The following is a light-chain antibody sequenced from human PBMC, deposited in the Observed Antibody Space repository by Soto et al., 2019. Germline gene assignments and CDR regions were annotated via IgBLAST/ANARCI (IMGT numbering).Light chain of an antibody. CDR2: DAS. CDR3: QQRRNWPLT. CDR1: QSVSSY. J-gene: IGKJ4*01. V-gene: IGKV3-11*01. Sequence: EIVLTQSPATLSLSPGERATLSCRARQSVSSYLAWYQQKPGQAPRRLIYDASNRATGIPARFSGSGSGTDFTLTISSLEPEDFAVYYCQQRRNWPLTFGGGTKVEIK.